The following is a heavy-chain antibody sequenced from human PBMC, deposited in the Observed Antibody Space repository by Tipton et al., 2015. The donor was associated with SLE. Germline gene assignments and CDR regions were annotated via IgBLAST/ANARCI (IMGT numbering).Heavy chain of an antibody. CDR2: IYYSGST. CDR3: ARSHHDILEVDY. V-gene: IGHV4-59*01. Sequence: GLVKPSETLSLTCTVSGGSISSYYWSWIRQPPGKGLEWIGYIYYSGSTNYNPSLKSRVTISVDTSKNQFSLKLSSVTAADTAVYYCARSHHDILEVDYWGQGTLVTVSS. J-gene: IGHJ4*02. D-gene: IGHD3-9*01. CDR1: GGSISSYY.